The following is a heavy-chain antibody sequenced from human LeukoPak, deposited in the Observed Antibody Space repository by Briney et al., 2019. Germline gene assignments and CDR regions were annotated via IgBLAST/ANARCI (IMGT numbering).Heavy chain of an antibody. D-gene: IGHD2-15*01. V-gene: IGHV1-2*02. CDR2: INPNSGGT. Sequence: ASVKVSCKASGYTFTGYYMHWVRQAPGQGLEWMGWINPNSGGTNYAQKFQGRVTMTRDTSISTAYMELSRLRSDDTAVYYCARNGVGWNYYYYYMHVWGKGTTVTVSS. CDR1: GYTFTGYY. J-gene: IGHJ6*03. CDR3: ARNGVGWNYYYYYMHV.